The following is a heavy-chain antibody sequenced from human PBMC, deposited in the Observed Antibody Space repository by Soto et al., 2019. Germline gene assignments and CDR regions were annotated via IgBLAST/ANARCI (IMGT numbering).Heavy chain of an antibody. Sequence: ETLSLTCTVSGGSISSSSYYWGWIRQPPGKGLEWIGYIYYSGSTNYNPSLKSRVTISVDTSKNQFSLKLSSVTAADTAVYYCARDGSSGRLRDYDFWSGYRWYYYGMDVWGQGTTVTVSS. J-gene: IGHJ6*02. V-gene: IGHV4-61*01. CDR1: GGSISSSSYY. CDR2: IYYSGST. CDR3: ARDGSSGRLRDYDFWSGYRWYYYGMDV. D-gene: IGHD3-3*01.